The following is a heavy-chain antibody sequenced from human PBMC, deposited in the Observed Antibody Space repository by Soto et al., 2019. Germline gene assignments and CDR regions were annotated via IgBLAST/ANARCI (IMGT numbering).Heavy chain of an antibody. D-gene: IGHD3-22*01. CDR2: INPNSGGT. CDR3: ERSGSSGYLEYFQH. V-gene: IGHV1-2*04. J-gene: IGHJ1*01. CDR1: GYTFTGYY. Sequence: ASVKVSCKASGYTFTGYYMHWVRQAPGQGLEWMGWINPNSGGTNYAQKFQGWVTMTRDTSISTAYMELSRLRSDDTAVYYCERSGSSGYLEYFQHWGQGTLVTVSS.